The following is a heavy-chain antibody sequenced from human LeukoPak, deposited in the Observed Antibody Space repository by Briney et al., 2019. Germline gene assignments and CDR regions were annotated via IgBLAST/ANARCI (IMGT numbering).Heavy chain of an antibody. CDR3: ARGVSILFPGYDSSGYYYFDY. V-gene: IGHV4-61*08. D-gene: IGHD3-22*01. J-gene: IGHJ4*02. CDR1: GGSISSGGYY. Sequence: SETLSLTCTVSGGSISSGGYYWSWIRQHPGKGLEWIGYIYYSGSTNYNPSLKSRVTISVDTSKNQFSLKLSSVTAADTAVYYCARGVSILFPGYDSSGYYYFDYWGQGTLVTVSS. CDR2: IYYSGST.